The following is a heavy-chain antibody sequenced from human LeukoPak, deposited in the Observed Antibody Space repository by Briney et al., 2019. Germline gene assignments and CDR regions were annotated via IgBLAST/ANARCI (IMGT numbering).Heavy chain of an antibody. CDR3: ASPEYSSGWVKHYFDY. CDR1: GYTFTSYG. CDR2: ISAYNGNT. D-gene: IGHD6-19*01. J-gene: IGHJ4*02. Sequence: GASVKVSCKASGYTFTSYGISWVRQAPGQGLEWMGWISAYNGNTNYAQKLQGRVTMTTDTSTSTAYMELRSLRSDDTAVYYCASPEYSSGWVKHYFDYWGQGTLVTVSS. V-gene: IGHV1-18*01.